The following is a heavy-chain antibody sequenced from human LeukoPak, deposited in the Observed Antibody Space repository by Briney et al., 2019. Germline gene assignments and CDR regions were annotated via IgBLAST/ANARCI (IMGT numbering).Heavy chain of an antibody. J-gene: IGHJ4*02. D-gene: IGHD2-8*01. CDR3: VRDAPGSNTGDY. CDR2: ISERATRI. CDR1: GXTFSSYD. Sequence: GGSLRLSCEASGXTFSSYDMNWVRQAPGKGLEWVSYISERATRIEYADSVKGRFIMSRDDANNLLYLQMNSLRAEDTAVYFCVRDAPGSNTGDYWGQGTLVTVSS. V-gene: IGHV3-48*03.